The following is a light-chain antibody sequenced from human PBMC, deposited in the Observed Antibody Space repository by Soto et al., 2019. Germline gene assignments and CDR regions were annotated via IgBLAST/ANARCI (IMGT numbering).Light chain of an antibody. V-gene: IGLV3-21*02. Sequence: SYELTQPPSVSVAPGQTATLTCGGNNIGSKSVHWYQQRPGQAPVLVVYDDRDRTSGIPDRFSGSNSGNTATLTISRVEVGDEADYHCQEWDSTLDQWIFGGGIKLTVL. CDR3: QEWDSTLDQWI. J-gene: IGLJ2*01. CDR1: NIGSKS. CDR2: DDR.